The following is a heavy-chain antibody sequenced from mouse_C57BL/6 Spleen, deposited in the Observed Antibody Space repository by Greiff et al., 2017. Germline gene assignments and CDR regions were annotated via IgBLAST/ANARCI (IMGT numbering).Heavy chain of an antibody. J-gene: IGHJ4*01. Sequence: EVQRVESGGGLVKPGGSLKLSCAASGFTFSDYGMHWVRQAPEKGLEWVAYISSGSSTIYYADTVKGRFTISSDNAKNTLFLQMTSLRSEDTAMYYCARPYYYGSSHGDYAMDYWGQGTSVTVSS. CDR2: ISSGSSTI. CDR1: GFTFSDYG. V-gene: IGHV5-17*01. D-gene: IGHD1-1*01. CDR3: ARPYYYGSSHGDYAMDY.